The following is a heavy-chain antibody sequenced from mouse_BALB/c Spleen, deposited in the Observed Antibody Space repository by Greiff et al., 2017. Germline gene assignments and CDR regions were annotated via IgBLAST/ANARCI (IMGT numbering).Heavy chain of an antibody. CDR1: GFTFSNYW. Sequence: EVQRVESGGGLVQPGGSMKLSCVASGFTFSNYWMNWVRQSPEKGLEWVAEIRLKSNNYATHYAESVKGRFTISRDDSKSSVYLQMNNLRAEDTGIYYCTVLGTPFAYWGQGTLVTVSA. J-gene: IGHJ3*01. V-gene: IGHV6-6*02. CDR3: TVLGTPFAY. CDR2: IRLKSNNYAT. D-gene: IGHD3-3*01.